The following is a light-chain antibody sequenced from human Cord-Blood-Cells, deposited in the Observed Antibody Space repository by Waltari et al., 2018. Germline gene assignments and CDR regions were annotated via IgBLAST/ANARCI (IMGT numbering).Light chain of an antibody. CDR1: SSDVGGYNY. J-gene: IGLJ3*02. Sequence: QSALTQPASVSGSPGQSITLSCPGTSSDVGGYNYVSWYQQHPGKAPKLIIYGVSNRPSGFSNRFSGSKSGNTASLTISGLQAEDEADYYCSSYTSSSTLVFGGGTKLTVL. CDR2: GVS. V-gene: IGLV2-14*01. CDR3: SSYTSSSTLV.